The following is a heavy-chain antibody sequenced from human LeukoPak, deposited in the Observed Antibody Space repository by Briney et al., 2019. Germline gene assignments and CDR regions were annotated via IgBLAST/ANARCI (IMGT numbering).Heavy chain of an antibody. CDR3: AKGGVPAAMPGNYFDY. CDR2: ISGSGGST. Sequence: GGSLRLSCAASGFTFSSYAMSWVRQAPGKGLEWVSAISGSGGSTYYADSVKGRFTISRDNSKNTLYLQMNSLRAEDTAVYYCAKGGVPAAMPGNYFDYWGQGTLVTVSS. J-gene: IGHJ4*02. CDR1: GFTFSSYA. V-gene: IGHV3-23*01. D-gene: IGHD2-2*01.